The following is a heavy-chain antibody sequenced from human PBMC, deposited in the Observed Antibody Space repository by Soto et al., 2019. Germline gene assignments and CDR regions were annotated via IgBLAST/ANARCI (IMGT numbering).Heavy chain of an antibody. CDR2: IIPVFGTA. CDR1: GGSLSNYG. J-gene: IGHJ6*02. Sequence: QVQLVQSGAEEKKPGSSVKVSCKASGGSLSNYGISWVRQAPGQGLEWMGGIIPVFGTANYAQKFQGRVTITADESTNIVYMDVTSLRSEDTAVYYCARGDATKIVVTTYYAMDVWGQGTTVTVSS. CDR3: ARGDATKIVVTTYYAMDV. V-gene: IGHV1-69*12. D-gene: IGHD4-17*01.